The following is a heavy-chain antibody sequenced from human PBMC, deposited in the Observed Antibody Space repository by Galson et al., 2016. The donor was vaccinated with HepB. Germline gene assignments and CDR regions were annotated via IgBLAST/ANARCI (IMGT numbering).Heavy chain of an antibody. J-gene: IGHJ4*02. Sequence: SLRLSCAASGFTFNSYRMHWVRQAPGKGLEWVAVILYDGSNKFYADSVKGRVTISRDNSKNTLYLQMHSLRGEDTAVYYCAKGRWDFDSWGQGTLVTVSS. D-gene: IGHD5-24*01. CDR1: GFTFNSYR. V-gene: IGHV3-30*18. CDR2: ILYDGSNK. CDR3: AKGRWDFDS.